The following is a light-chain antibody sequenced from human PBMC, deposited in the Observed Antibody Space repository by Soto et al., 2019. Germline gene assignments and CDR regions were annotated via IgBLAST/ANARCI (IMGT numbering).Light chain of an antibody. V-gene: IGKV3-11*01. CDR1: QSVSSY. CDR3: QPRSRRPPICT. CDR2: DAS. J-gene: IGKJ3*01. Sequence: EIVLTQSPATLSLSPGERATLSCRASQSVSSYLAWYQQKPGQAPRLLISDASNRATGIPARFSGSGSGTDFALTISSLKPEDFAVHYCQPRSRRPPICTFGPEKKVDIK.